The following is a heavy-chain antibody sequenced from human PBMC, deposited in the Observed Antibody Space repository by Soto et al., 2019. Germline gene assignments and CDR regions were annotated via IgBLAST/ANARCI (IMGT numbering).Heavy chain of an antibody. CDR3: ARDQSGRDLVWWFDP. Sequence: QAQLVQSAAEVKKPGASVKVSCKASGYSITYNYMHWVRQAPGKGLEWMGTIDPTGGNRNYAQKFQGRLTMTRDTSTSTVYMELSSLTSDDTAVYYCARDQSGRDLVWWFDPWGQGTLVTVSS. D-gene: IGHD1-26*01. CDR2: IDPTGGNR. J-gene: IGHJ5*02. V-gene: IGHV1-46*01. CDR1: GYSITYNY.